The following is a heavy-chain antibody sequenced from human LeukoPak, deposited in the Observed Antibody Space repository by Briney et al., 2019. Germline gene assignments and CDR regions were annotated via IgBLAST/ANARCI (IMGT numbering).Heavy chain of an antibody. CDR1: GGSVSNSLYY. J-gene: IGHJ4*02. D-gene: IGHD6-13*01. CDR2: IYYNGDT. V-gene: IGHV4-61*01. Sequence: SETLSLTCTVSGGSVSNSLYYWSWIRQPPGKGLEWIGYIYYNGDTNYNPSLKSRVIISIDTSSNQFSLKLSSVTAADTAVYYCARAGSSRPFDYWGQGTLVTVSS. CDR3: ARAGSSRPFDY.